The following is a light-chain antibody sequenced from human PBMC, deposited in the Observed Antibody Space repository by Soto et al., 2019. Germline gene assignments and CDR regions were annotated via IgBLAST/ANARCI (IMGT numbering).Light chain of an antibody. V-gene: IGKV1-5*03. Sequence: DIQMTQSPSTLSSSVGDRVTSTCRASQSISNWLAWDQQKPGKAPKLLIFKASTLESGVPSRYSGGGSVTEVTLNIISLQPDDFATEHCQQYDTYRRTCGQGTK. J-gene: IGKJ1*01. CDR3: QQYDTYRRT. CDR2: KAS. CDR1: QSISNW.